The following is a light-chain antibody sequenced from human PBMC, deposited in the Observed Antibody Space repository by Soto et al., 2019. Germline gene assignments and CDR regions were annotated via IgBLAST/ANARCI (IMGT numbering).Light chain of an antibody. CDR3: QQYASSPT. Sequence: EIVLTQSPGTLSLSPGERATLSCRASQSISSNYLAWYQQKPGQAPRLLIFGASSRATGFPDRFSGSGSGTDFTLTISRLEPEDFAVYYCQQYASSPTFGPGTKVDIK. V-gene: IGKV3-20*01. CDR1: QSISSNY. CDR2: GAS. J-gene: IGKJ1*01.